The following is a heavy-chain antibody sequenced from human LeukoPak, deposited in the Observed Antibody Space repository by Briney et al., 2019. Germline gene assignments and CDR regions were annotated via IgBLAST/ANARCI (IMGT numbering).Heavy chain of an antibody. Sequence: ASVKVSCKASGYTFTSYYMHWVRQAPGQGLEWMGIINPSSGSTSYAQNFQGRVTMTRDTSTSTVYMELSSLRSEDTAVYYCARSEMATMPPVDYWRQGTLVSVPS. CDR3: ARSEMATMPPVDY. D-gene: IGHD5-24*01. CDR2: INPSSGST. V-gene: IGHV1-46*01. J-gene: IGHJ4*02. CDR1: GYTFTSYY.